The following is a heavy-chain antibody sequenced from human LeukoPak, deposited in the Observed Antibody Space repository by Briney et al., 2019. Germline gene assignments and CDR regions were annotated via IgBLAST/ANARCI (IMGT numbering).Heavy chain of an antibody. V-gene: IGHV1-8*02. D-gene: IGHD2-2*01. CDR1: GYTFTSYG. CDR3: ATGYCSSTSCYAGSRRDY. Sequence: GASVKVSCKASGYTFTSYGISWVRQATGQGLEWMGWMNPNSGNTGYAQKFQGRVTMTRNTSISTAYMELSSLRSEDTAVYYCATGYCSSTSCYAGSRRDYWGQGTLVTVSS. CDR2: MNPNSGNT. J-gene: IGHJ4*02.